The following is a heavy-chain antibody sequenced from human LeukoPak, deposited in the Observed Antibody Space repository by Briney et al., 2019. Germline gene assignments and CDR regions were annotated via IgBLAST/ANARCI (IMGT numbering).Heavy chain of an antibody. CDR1: GFTFNNAW. Sequence: PGGALRLSCAASGFTFNNAWMSWVRQAPGEGLEWVGRIKSKTVGGTTDYAEPVKGRFTISRDDSKNTLYLQMNSLKTEDTAVYYCTTVTGGYDWIDYWGQGTLVTVSS. J-gene: IGHJ4*02. CDR3: TTVTGGYDWIDY. V-gene: IGHV3-15*01. CDR2: IKSKTVGGTT. D-gene: IGHD5-12*01.